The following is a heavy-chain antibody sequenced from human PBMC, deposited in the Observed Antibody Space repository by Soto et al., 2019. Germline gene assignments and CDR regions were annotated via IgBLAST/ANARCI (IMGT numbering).Heavy chain of an antibody. CDR3: GNVSGYGDVVDP. CDR1: GFMFRNYW. D-gene: IGHD4-17*01. Sequence: EVYLVESGGGLVQPGGSLRLSCEASGFMFRNYWMNWVRQAPGKGLQWVANIKEDGSDKSYVDSVKGRFTISRDNAKNSLYLQMNSLRVEETAVYYGGNVSGYGDVVDPWRQGTLVIVSS. J-gene: IGHJ5*02. CDR2: IKEDGSDK. V-gene: IGHV3-7*03.